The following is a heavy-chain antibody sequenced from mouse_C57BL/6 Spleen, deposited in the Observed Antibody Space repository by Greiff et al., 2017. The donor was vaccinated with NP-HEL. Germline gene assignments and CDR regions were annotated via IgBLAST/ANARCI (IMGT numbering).Heavy chain of an antibody. V-gene: IGHV1-69*01. Sequence: QQSCKASGYTFTSYWMHWVKQRPGQGLEWIGEIDPSDSYTNYNQKFKGKSTLTVDKSSSTAYMQLSSLTSEDSAVYYCAREITTVVRAMDYWGQGTSVTVSS. D-gene: IGHD1-1*01. J-gene: IGHJ4*01. CDR3: AREITTVVRAMDY. CDR2: IDPSDSYT. CDR1: GYTFTSYW.